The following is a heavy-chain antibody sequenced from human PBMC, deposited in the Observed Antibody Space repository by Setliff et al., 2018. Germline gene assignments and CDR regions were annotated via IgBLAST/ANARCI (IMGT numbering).Heavy chain of an antibody. CDR3: ATERGLVVSATDYYYYMDV. CDR2: TIPMFGTT. J-gene: IGHJ6*03. CDR1: GGTFSSYG. D-gene: IGHD2-15*01. Sequence: SVKVSCKASGGTFSSYGISWVRQAPGQGLEWMGGTIPMFGTTDYARKFQGRVTITTDESTSTAYMELSSLRSEDTAIYYCATERGLVVSATDYYYYMDVWGKGTTVTVSS. V-gene: IGHV1-69*05.